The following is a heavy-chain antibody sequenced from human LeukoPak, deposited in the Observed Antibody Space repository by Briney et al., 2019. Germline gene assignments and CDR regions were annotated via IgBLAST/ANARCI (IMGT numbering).Heavy chain of an antibody. V-gene: IGHV3-30*03. J-gene: IGHJ3*02. CDR3: ARDRRWGIVGATWRAFGI. CDR2: ISYDGSNK. Sequence: PGGSLRLSCAASGFTFSSYGMHWVRQAPGKGLEGVAVISYDGSNKYYADSGKGRFTISRDNAKTSLYLQMNSLRAEDTAMYYCARDRRWGIVGATWRAFGIWGQGTVVTVSS. CDR1: GFTFSSYG. D-gene: IGHD1-26*01.